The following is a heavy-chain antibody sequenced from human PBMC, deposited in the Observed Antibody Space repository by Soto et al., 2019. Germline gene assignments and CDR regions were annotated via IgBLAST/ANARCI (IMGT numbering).Heavy chain of an antibody. Sequence: GGSLRLSCAASGFTFSSYEMNWVRQAPGKGLEWLSYSSGGGSTLYHADSVQGRFTISRDNAKNSLYLQMNSLRAEDTAVYYCARESDYDTFDYWGQGTLVTVSS. CDR2: SSGGGSTL. V-gene: IGHV3-48*03. J-gene: IGHJ4*02. CDR3: ARESDYDTFDY. D-gene: IGHD3-9*01. CDR1: GFTFSSYE.